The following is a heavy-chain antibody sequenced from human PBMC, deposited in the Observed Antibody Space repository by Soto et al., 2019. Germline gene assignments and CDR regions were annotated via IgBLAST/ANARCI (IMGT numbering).Heavy chain of an antibody. D-gene: IGHD3-3*01. Sequence: GGSLRLSCAASGFTFSNCGMSWVRQAPGKGLEWVSAISGSGGSTYYADSVKGRFTISRDNSKNTMYLQMNSLRAEDTAIHYCAKGRDLYYFDYWGQGTLVTVSS. V-gene: IGHV3-23*01. J-gene: IGHJ4*02. CDR3: AKGRDLYYFDY. CDR2: ISGSGGST. CDR1: GFTFSNCG.